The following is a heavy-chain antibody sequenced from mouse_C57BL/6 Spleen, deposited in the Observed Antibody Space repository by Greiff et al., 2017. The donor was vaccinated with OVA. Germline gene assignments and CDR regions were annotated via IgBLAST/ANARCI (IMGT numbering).Heavy chain of an antibody. V-gene: IGHV1-64*01. CDR3: AFSPLRRYPYYFDY. D-gene: IGHD1-1*01. J-gene: IGHJ2*01. Sequence: QVQLQQSGAELVKPGASVKLSCKASGYTFTSYWMHWVKQRPGQGLEWIGMIHPNSGSTNYNEKFKSKATLTVDKSSSTAYMQLSSLTSEDSAVYYCAFSPLRRYPYYFDYWGQGTTLTVSS. CDR1: GYTFTSYW. CDR2: IHPNSGST.